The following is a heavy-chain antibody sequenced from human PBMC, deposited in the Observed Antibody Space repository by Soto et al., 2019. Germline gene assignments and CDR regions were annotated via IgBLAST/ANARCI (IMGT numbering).Heavy chain of an antibody. Sequence: GGSLRLSCAASGFTFSSYAMHWVRQAPGKGLEWVAVISYDGSNKYYADSVKGRFTISRDNSKNTLYLQMNSLRAEDTAVYYCARYYYDSSGYYDYWGQGTLVTVSS. CDR1: GFTFSSYA. CDR2: ISYDGSNK. CDR3: ARYYYDSSGYYDY. J-gene: IGHJ4*02. V-gene: IGHV3-30-3*01. D-gene: IGHD3-22*01.